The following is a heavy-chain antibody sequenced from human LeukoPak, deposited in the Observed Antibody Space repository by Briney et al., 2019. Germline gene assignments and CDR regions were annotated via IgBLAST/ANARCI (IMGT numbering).Heavy chain of an antibody. D-gene: IGHD6-6*01. V-gene: IGHV3-7*03. CDR3: ARDRGLYSSSLTP. CDR2: IKQDGSGK. CDR1: GFTFSSYW. Sequence: GGSLRLSCAASGFTFSSYWMSWVRQAPGKGLEWVANIKQDGSGKYYVDSVKGRFTISRDNAKNSLYLQMNSLRAEDTAVYYCARDRGLYSSSLTPWGQGTLVTVSS. J-gene: IGHJ5*02.